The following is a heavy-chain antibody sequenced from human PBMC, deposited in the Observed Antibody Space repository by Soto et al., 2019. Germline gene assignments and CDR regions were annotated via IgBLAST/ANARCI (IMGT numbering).Heavy chain of an antibody. V-gene: IGHV4-59*01. CDR1: GGSISSYY. Sequence: SETLSLTCTVSGGSISSYYWSWIRQPPGKGLEWIGYIYYSGSTNYNPSLKSRVTISVDTSKNQFSLKLSSVTAADTAVYYCARDRNYYDSSGYPQTPGYWGQGTLVTVSS. D-gene: IGHD3-22*01. J-gene: IGHJ4*02. CDR2: IYYSGST. CDR3: ARDRNYYDSSGYPQTPGY.